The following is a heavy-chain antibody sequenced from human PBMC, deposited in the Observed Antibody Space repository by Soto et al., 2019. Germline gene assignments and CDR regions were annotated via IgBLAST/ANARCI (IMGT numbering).Heavy chain of an antibody. CDR1: GFTFSDYY. V-gene: IGHV3-11*01. Sequence: GGSLRLSCAASGFTFSDYYMSWIRQAPGKGLEWVSYISSSGSTIYYADSVKGRFTISRDNAKNSLYLQMNSLRAEDTAVYYCARVNDYDPGDAFDIWGQGTMVTVSS. CDR3: ARVNDYDPGDAFDI. J-gene: IGHJ3*02. D-gene: IGHD3-16*01. CDR2: ISSSGSTI.